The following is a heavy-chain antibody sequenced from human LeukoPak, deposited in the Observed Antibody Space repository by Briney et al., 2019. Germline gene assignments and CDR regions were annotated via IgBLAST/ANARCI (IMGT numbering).Heavy chain of an antibody. CDR3: ARDVVEVGATGTYYFDY. Sequence: ASVKVSCKASGYTFTSYGISWVRQAPGHALEGMGWISAYNGNTNYAQKLQGRVTMTTDTSTSTAYMELRSLRSDDTAVYYCARDVVEVGATGTYYFDYWGQGTLVTVSS. D-gene: IGHD1-26*01. CDR2: ISAYNGNT. V-gene: IGHV1-18*01. CDR1: GYTFTSYG. J-gene: IGHJ4*02.